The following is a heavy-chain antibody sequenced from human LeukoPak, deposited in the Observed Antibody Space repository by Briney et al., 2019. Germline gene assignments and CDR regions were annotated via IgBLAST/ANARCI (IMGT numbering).Heavy chain of an antibody. CDR3: AKGEGSSTSCSDY. V-gene: IGHV3-23*01. J-gene: IGHJ4*02. D-gene: IGHD2-2*01. CDR1: GFTFSSYA. CDR2: ISDSGGST. Sequence: GGSLRLSCAASGFTFSSYAMSWVRQAPGKGLEWVSLISDSGGSTYYADSVKGRFTISRDNSKNTLYLQMNSLRAEDTAVYYCAKGEGSSTSCSDYWGQGTLVTVSS.